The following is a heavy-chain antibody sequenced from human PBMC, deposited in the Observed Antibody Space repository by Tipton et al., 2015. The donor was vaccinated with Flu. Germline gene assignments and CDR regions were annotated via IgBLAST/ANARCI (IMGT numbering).Heavy chain of an antibody. CDR3: ARVGVVTPFDY. J-gene: IGHJ4*02. CDR1: GGSISSSYY. D-gene: IGHD4-23*01. V-gene: IGHV4-39*07. Sequence: LRLSCTVSGGSISSSYYWGWMRQPPGKGLGWIGSIYYSGSTYYNPSLKSRVTISVDTSKNQFSLKLSSVTAADTAVYYCARVGVVTPFDYWGQGTLVTVSS. CDR2: IYYSGST.